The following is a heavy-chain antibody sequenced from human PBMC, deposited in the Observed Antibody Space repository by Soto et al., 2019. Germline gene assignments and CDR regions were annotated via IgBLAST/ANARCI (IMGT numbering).Heavy chain of an antibody. D-gene: IGHD3-3*01. Sequence: PGGSLRLSCAASGFTFDDYAMHWVRQAPGKGLEWVSGISWNSGSIGYADSVKGRFTISRDNAKNSLYLQMNSLRAEDTALYYCAKVAKGDDFWSGDYYYYYMDVWGKGTTVTVSS. CDR2: ISWNSGSI. CDR1: GFTFDDYA. J-gene: IGHJ6*03. V-gene: IGHV3-9*01. CDR3: AKVAKGDDFWSGDYYYYYMDV.